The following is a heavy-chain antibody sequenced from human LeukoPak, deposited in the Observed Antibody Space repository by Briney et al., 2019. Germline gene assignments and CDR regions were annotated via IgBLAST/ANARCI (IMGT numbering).Heavy chain of an antibody. CDR1: GGSISSYY. Sequence: PSETLSLTCTVSGGSISSYYWSWIRQPPGKGLEWIGYIYYSGSTNYNPSLKSRVTISVDTSKNQFSLKLSSVTAADTAVYYCARDRGFGALYYYYYMDVWGKGTTVTVSS. CDR3: ARDRGFGALYYYYYMDV. D-gene: IGHD3-10*01. CDR2: IYYSGST. J-gene: IGHJ6*03. V-gene: IGHV4-59*12.